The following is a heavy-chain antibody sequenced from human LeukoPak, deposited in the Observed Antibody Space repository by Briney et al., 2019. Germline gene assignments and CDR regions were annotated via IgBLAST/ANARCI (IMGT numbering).Heavy chain of an antibody. V-gene: IGHV1-8*01. CDR3: ARGLPGGITMVRGVLHAWCLKLPRKSYARRVHGWFDP. D-gene: IGHD3-10*01. J-gene: IGHJ5*02. CDR1: GYTFISYD. Sequence: ASVKVSCKASGYTFISYDINWVRQATGQGLEWMGWMNPNRGNTGYAQKFQGRVTMTRNTSISTAYMELSSRRSEDTAVYYCARGLPGGITMVRGVLHAWCLKLPRKSYARRVHGWFDPWGQGTLVTVSS. CDR2: MNPNRGNT.